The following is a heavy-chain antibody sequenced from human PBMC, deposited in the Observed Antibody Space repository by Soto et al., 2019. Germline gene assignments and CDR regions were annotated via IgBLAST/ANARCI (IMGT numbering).Heavy chain of an antibody. D-gene: IGHD3-9*01. CDR2: IIPLFATP. CDR1: GGTFNNFA. CDR3: AAVYFYNKTDFRDS. J-gene: IGHJ5*01. Sequence: ASVKVSCKTSGGTFNNFAIAWIRQVPGQGLEWMGGIIPLFATPHYAQRFQGRVRFTTAESSSTAYMELSGLRSEDTALYYCAAVYFYNKTDFRDSWGQGTLVTSPQ. V-gene: IGHV1-69*05.